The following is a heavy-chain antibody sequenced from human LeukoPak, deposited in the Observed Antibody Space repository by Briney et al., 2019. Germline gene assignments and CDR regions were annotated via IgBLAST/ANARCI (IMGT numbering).Heavy chain of an antibody. CDR1: GFTFRSYS. J-gene: IGHJ4*02. V-gene: IGHV3-23*01. Sequence: GGSLRLSCEASGFTFRSYSMNWVRQAPGKGLEWVSAISGSGGSTYYADSVKGRFTISRDNSKNTLYLQMNSLRAEDTAVYYCANQRFDYWGQGTLVTVSS. CDR2: ISGSGGST. CDR3: ANQRFDY.